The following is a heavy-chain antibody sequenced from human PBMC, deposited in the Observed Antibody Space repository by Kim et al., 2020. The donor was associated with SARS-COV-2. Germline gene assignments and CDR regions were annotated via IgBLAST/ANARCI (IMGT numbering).Heavy chain of an antibody. J-gene: IGHJ4*02. D-gene: IGHD3-10*02. CDR2: VRNKAYGATT. CDR1: GFTFSDYA. CDR3: TSGGCSGRYFFDY. V-gene: IGHV3-49*03. Sequence: GGSLRLSCSASGFTFSDYAMSWFRQAPGKGLEWLGFVRNKAYGATTQYAASVRGRLTISRDDSAGIAYLHMSSPKTEDTAVYYCTSGGCSGRYFFDYWGQGSLVTVSS.